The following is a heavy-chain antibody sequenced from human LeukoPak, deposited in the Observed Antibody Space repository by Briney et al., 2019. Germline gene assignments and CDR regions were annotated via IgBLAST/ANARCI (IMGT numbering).Heavy chain of an antibody. CDR1: GGSFSDNY. CDR3: ARGAAVLRYFVY. CDR2: ITRSGST. V-gene: IGHV4-34*01. Sequence: SETLSLTCAVYGGSFSDNYWSWIRQPPGKGLEWIGKITRSGSTNYNPSLKSRVTISVDTSKNQFSLKLSSVTAADTAVYYCARGAAVLRYFVYWGQGTLVTVSS. J-gene: IGHJ4*02. D-gene: IGHD3-9*01.